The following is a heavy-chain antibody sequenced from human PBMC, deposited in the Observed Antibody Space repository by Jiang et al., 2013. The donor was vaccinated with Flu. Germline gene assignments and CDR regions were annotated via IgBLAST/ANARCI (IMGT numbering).Heavy chain of an antibody. CDR3: ARDHIVVVPAAPQGYYGMDV. V-gene: IGHV3-21*01. D-gene: IGHD2-2*01. Sequence: LLESGGGVVQPGRSLRLSCAASGFTFSSYSMNWVRQAPGKGLEWVSSISSSSSYIYYADSVKGRFTISRDNAKSSLYLQMNSLRAEDTAVYYCARDHIVVVPAAPQGYYGMDVWGKGTTVTVSS. CDR1: GFTFSSYS. J-gene: IGHJ6*04. CDR2: ISSSSSYI.